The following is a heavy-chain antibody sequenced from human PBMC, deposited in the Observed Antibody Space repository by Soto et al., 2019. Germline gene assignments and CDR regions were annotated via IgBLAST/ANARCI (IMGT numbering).Heavy chain of an antibody. J-gene: IGHJ4*02. D-gene: IGHD4-17*01. Sequence: EVQLVESGGGLVKPGGSLRLSCAASGFTFSSYSMNWVRQAPGKGLEWVSSLSSSSSYIYYADSVKGRFTISRDNAKNSLYLQMNSLRDEDTAVYDCARWRGRGVSVTAYFDYWGQGTLVTVSS. V-gene: IGHV3-21*01. CDR3: ARWRGRGVSVTAYFDY. CDR2: LSSSSSYI. CDR1: GFTFSSYS.